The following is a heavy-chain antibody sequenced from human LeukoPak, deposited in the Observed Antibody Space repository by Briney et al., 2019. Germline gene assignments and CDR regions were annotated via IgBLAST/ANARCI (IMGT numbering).Heavy chain of an antibody. CDR3: ARGIDGDYSNDAFDI. CDR2: ISWNGNSI. J-gene: IGHJ3*02. CDR1: GFTFDDYA. Sequence: SGRSLRLSCAASGFTFDDYAMHWVRQAPGKGLEWVSGISWNGNSIDYADSVKGRFTISRDNAKNSLYLQMNSLRAEDTAVYYCARGIDGDYSNDAFDIWGQGAMVTVSS. V-gene: IGHV3-9*01. D-gene: IGHD4-17*01.